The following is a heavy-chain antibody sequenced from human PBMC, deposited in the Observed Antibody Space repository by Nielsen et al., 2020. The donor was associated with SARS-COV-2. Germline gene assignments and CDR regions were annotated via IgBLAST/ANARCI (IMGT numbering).Heavy chain of an antibody. Sequence: SETLSLTCTVSGGSFSSNYWSWIRQPPGKGLEWIGYIYCSGSTNYNPSLKSRVTISVDTSKNQFSLKLSSVTAADTAVYYCSRLADCSSNSCQDVWGKGTTVTVS. CDR1: GGSFSSNY. CDR3: SRLADCSSNSCQDV. D-gene: IGHD2-2*01. J-gene: IGHJ6*03. V-gene: IGHV4-59*08. CDR2: IYCSGST.